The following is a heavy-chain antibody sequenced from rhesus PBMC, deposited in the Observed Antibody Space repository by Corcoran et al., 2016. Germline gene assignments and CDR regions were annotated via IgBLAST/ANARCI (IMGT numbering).Heavy chain of an antibody. Sequence: QVQLQESGPELVTPSETLSLTCAVSRVSISTNYWIWLRQPPGKVLEWIGYIGGSSGSTNTNTSHKGQVTGAGDTSKNQHSRKRRSVTAADTAVYDCARGTGTNRFDVWGPGVLVTVSS. D-gene: IGHD4-35*01. V-gene: IGHV4S11*01. J-gene: IGHJ5-1*01. CDR2: IGGSSGST. CDR1: RVSISTNY. CDR3: ARGTGTNRFDV.